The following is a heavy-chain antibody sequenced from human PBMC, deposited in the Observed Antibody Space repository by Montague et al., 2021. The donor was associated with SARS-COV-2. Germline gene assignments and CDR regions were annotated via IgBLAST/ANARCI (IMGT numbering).Heavy chain of an antibody. V-gene: IGHV4-4*07. D-gene: IGHD2-21*02. Sequence: SETLSLTCTVSGESISGFYWNWIRQPAGKGLEWIGRIYATGGTNSNPSLKSRVTMSVDTSKNEISQRLNSVTAADTAVYYCARGSWHIVVVTAIRDGYYGMDVWGQGTTVTVSS. CDR2: IYATGGT. CDR3: ARGSWHIVVVTAIRDGYYGMDV. J-gene: IGHJ6*02. CDR1: GESISGFY.